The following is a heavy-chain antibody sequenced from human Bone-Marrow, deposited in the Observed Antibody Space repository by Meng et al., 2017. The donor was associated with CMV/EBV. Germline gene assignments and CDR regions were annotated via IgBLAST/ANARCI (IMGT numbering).Heavy chain of an antibody. CDR2: TIPIFGTA. J-gene: IGHJ5*02. Sequence: SVKVSCKASGGTFSSYAISWVRQAPGQGLEWMGGTIPIFGTANYAQKFQGRVTMTRDTSISTAYMELSRLRSDDTAVYYCASRYCSSTSCFPWGQGTLVTVSS. CDR1: GGTFSSYA. D-gene: IGHD2-2*01. V-gene: IGHV1-69*05. CDR3: ASRYCSSTSCFP.